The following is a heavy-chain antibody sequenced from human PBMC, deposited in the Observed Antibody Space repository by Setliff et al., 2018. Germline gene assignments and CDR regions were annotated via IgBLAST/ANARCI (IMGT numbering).Heavy chain of an antibody. J-gene: IGHJ4*02. V-gene: IGHV4-38-2*01. CDR3: AGGSLHRLDY. CDR1: GYSISSGYY. CDR2: IYHSGST. D-gene: IGHD3-10*01. Sequence: SETLSLTCAVSGYSISSGYYWGWIRQPPGKGLEWIGSIYHSGSTYYNPSLKSRVTMSVDTSKNQFSLKLSSVTAADTAVYYCAGGSLHRLDYWGQGTLVTVSS.